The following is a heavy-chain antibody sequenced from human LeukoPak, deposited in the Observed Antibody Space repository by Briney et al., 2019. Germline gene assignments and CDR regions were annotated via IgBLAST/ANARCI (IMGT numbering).Heavy chain of an antibody. Sequence: SETLSLTCTVSGGSISSSSYYWGWIHQPPGKGLEWIGSIYYSGSTYYNPSLKSRVTISVDTSKNQFSLKLSSVTAADTAVYYCARGLYYYDSSGYFDYWGQGTLVTVSS. D-gene: IGHD3-22*01. CDR1: GGSISSSSYY. V-gene: IGHV4-39*01. J-gene: IGHJ4*02. CDR2: IYYSGST. CDR3: ARGLYYYDSSGYFDY.